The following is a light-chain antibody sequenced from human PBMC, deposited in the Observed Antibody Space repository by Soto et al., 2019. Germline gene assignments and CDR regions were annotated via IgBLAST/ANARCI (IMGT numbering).Light chain of an antibody. CDR2: GNS. CDR3: QSYDSSLEV. Sequence: QSVLTQPPSVSGAPGQRVTISCTGSSSNIGAGYDVHWYQQLPGTAPKLLIYGNSNRPSGVPDRFSGSKSGTSASLAITGLQDEDEADYYCQSYDSSLEVFGTGTKVTVL. CDR1: SSNIGAGYD. J-gene: IGLJ1*01. V-gene: IGLV1-40*01.